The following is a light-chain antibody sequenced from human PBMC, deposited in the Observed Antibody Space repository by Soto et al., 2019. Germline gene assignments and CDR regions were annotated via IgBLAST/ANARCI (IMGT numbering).Light chain of an antibody. CDR1: SSDVGAYNY. V-gene: IGLV2-14*01. Sequence: QSALTQPASVSGSPGQSITISCSGTSSDVGAYNYVSWYQQHPDKAPKLIISEVSNRPSGVSYRFSGSKSGNTASLTISGLQAEDEADYYCASYSSSNHPVVFGTGNKVTVL. J-gene: IGLJ1*01. CDR2: EVS. CDR3: ASYSSSNHPVV.